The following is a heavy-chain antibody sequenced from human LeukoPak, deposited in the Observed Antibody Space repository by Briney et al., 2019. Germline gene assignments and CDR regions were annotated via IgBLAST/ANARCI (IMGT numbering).Heavy chain of an antibody. J-gene: IGHJ6*02. Sequence: GGSLRLSCAASGYTFSSYGMNWVRQAPGKGLEWVSYISTGSNTIYYADSVKGRFAISRDNAKNSLYLQMNSLRAEDTAVYYCDLHCSSSSCYLYGMDVWGQGTTVTVSS. CDR3: DLHCSSSSCYLYGMDV. CDR2: ISTGSNTI. D-gene: IGHD2-2*01. V-gene: IGHV3-48*04. CDR1: GYTFSSYG.